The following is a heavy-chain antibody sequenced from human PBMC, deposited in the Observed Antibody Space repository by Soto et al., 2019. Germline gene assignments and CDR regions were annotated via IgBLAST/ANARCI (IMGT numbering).Heavy chain of an antibody. Sequence: EVQLVESGGGLVKPGGSLRLSCEASGFALDSYGMTWVRQAPGKGLEWVAFIRGSSGNIFYGDSVRGRFTISRDNAKKSVFLQMNSLRVEDTAVYYFARTWIRYGPNDFWGQGTLVTVSS. V-gene: IGHV3-21*02. CDR3: ARTWIRYGPNDF. CDR2: IRGSSGNI. CDR1: GFALDSYG. D-gene: IGHD2-15*01. J-gene: IGHJ4*02.